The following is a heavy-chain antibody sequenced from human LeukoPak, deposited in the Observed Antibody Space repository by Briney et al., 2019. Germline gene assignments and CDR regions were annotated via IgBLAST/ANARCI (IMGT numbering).Heavy chain of an antibody. CDR1: GFTFYNYA. V-gene: IGHV3-23*01. CDR2: ISNSGDNK. D-gene: IGHD2-8*01. CDR3: ARDVTEPVFYDT. J-gene: IGHJ4*02. Sequence: GGSLGLSCAASGFTFYNYAMAWVRQAPGKGLEWVSSISNSGDNKYYADAVKGRFTISRDNSKNTVYLQMYSLRVEDTARYYCARDVTEPVFYDTWGQGTLASVSS.